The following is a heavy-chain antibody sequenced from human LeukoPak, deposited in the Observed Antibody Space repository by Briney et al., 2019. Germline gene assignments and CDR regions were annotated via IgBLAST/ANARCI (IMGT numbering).Heavy chain of an antibody. Sequence: ASVKVSCKASGCTFTGYYMHWVRQAPGQGLEWMGWINPNSGDTNYAQNFQGRVTMTSDTSITTAYMELSRLTSDDTAVYYCARYLSPSSFDFWGQGTLVTVSS. J-gene: IGHJ4*02. CDR3: ARYLSPSSFDF. CDR2: INPNSGDT. V-gene: IGHV1-2*02. CDR1: GCTFTGYY. D-gene: IGHD6-6*01.